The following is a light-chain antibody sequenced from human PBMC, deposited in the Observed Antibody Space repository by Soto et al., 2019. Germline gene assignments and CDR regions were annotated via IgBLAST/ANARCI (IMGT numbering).Light chain of an antibody. CDR1: QGIRND. CDR2: AAS. Sequence: AIQMTQSPSSLSASVGDRVTITCRASQGIRNDLGWYQQKPGKAPNLLIYAASSLQSGVPSRFIGSGSGTNFTLTISSLQPEDFATYFCLQDYIYPLTFGGGTKVEIK. V-gene: IGKV1-6*01. J-gene: IGKJ4*01. CDR3: LQDYIYPLT.